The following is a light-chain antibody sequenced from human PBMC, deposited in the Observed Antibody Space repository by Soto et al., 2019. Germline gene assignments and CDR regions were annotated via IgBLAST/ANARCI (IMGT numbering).Light chain of an antibody. CDR2: AAS. J-gene: IGKJ4*01. CDR1: QGIRND. V-gene: IGKV1-17*02. Sequence: DIQMTQSPSSLSASLGDRVTITCRASQGIRNDLGWYQQKPGKAPKRLIYAASSLQSGVPSRSRGSGSGTEFTLTISNLQPDDFETYYCQQYDNYPLTFGGGTKVDIK. CDR3: QQYDNYPLT.